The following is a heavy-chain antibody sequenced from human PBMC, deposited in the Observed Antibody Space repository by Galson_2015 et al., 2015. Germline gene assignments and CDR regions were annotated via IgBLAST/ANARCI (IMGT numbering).Heavy chain of an antibody. Sequence: SLRLSCAASGFTFSDYYMNWIRQAPGKGLEWLSYISSSGSTIYYADSVKGRFTISRDNAKNSLYLQMNSLRVEDTAVYYCARLIGAQLFFDYRGQGTLVTVSS. CDR2: ISSSGSTI. D-gene: IGHD3-3*01. CDR1: GFTFSDYY. CDR3: ARLIGAQLFFDY. V-gene: IGHV3-11*01. J-gene: IGHJ4*02.